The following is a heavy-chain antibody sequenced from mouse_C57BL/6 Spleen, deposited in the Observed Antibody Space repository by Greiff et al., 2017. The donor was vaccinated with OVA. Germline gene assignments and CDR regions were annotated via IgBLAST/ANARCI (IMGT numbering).Heavy chain of an antibody. CDR3: ARANYDYYYAMDY. V-gene: IGHV5-16*01. CDR1: GFTFSDYY. Sequence: EVKVVESEGGLVQPGRSMKLSCTASGFTFSDYYMAWVRQVPEKGLEWVANINYDGSSTYYLDSLKSRFIISRDNAKNILYLQMSSLKSEDTAKYYCARANYDYYYAMDYWGQGTSVTVSS. D-gene: IGHD2-4*01. J-gene: IGHJ4*01. CDR2: INYDGSST.